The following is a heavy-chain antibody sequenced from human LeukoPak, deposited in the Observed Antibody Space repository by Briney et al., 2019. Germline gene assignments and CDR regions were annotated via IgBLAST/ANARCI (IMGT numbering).Heavy chain of an antibody. V-gene: IGHV1-18*01. D-gene: IGHD5-18*01. CDR3: ARDPDTAMAADFDY. CDR2: ISAYNGNT. Sequence: ASVKVSCKAPGYTFTSYGISWVRQAPGQGLEWMGWISAYNGNTNYAQKLQGRVTMTTDTSTSTAYMELRSLRSDDTAVYYCARDPDTAMAADFDYWGQGTLVTVSS. J-gene: IGHJ4*02. CDR1: GYTFTSYG.